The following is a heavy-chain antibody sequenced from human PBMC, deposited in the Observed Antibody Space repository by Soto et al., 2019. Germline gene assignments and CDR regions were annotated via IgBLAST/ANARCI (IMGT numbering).Heavy chain of an antibody. V-gene: IGHV4-39*01. CDR3: ASSKPDYYDSSGYYYGYYGMDV. CDR2: IYFDGNT. D-gene: IGHD3-22*01. J-gene: IGHJ6*02. Sequence: SETLSLTYTVSGGSITSSSYYWGWIRQPPGKGLECVGNIYFDGNTYYNPSLKSRVTISMDTSKNQFSLKLSSVTAADTAVYYCASSKPDYYDSSGYYYGYYGMDVWGQGTTVTVSS. CDR1: GGSITSSSYY.